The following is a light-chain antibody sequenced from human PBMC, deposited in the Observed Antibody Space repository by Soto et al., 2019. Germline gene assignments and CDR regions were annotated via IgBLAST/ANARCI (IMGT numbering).Light chain of an antibody. V-gene: IGLV2-14*01. J-gene: IGLJ1*01. CDR2: DVS. CDR1: SSDVGTYNS. CDR3: NSDTSSSSNG. Sequence: QSVLTQPAAVSGSPGQSIAISCTGTSSDVGTYNSVSWYQQYPGKAPKLMIHDVSNRPSGVSDRFSGSKSGITASLTISGLQSVDEDDYYCNSDTSSSSNGFVCGTKVTV.